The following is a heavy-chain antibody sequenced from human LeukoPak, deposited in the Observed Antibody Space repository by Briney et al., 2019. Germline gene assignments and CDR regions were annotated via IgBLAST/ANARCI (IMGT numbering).Heavy chain of an antibody. CDR2: ISWNSGSI. D-gene: IGHD2-2*01. V-gene: IGHV3-9*01. Sequence: GGSLRLSCAASGFTFDDYAMHWVRQAPGKGLEWVSGISWNSGSIGYADSVKSRFTISRDNAKNSLYLQMNSLRAEDTALYYCAKVGRVNCSSTSCNYYYYGMDVWGQGTTVTVSS. J-gene: IGHJ6*02. CDR1: GFTFDDYA. CDR3: AKVGRVNCSSTSCNYYYYGMDV.